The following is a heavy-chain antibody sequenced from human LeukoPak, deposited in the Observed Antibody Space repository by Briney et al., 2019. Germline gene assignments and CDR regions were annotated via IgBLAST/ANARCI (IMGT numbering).Heavy chain of an antibody. Sequence: PSETLSLTCTVSGASISSGGYFWRWIRQPAGKGVEWIGRIETSGSTNYNPSLKSRVTISVDTSKNQFSLKLRSVTAADTAVYYCARALCINGICEWFDPWGQGTLVTVSS. CDR2: IETSGST. D-gene: IGHD2-8*01. CDR3: ARALCINGICEWFDP. J-gene: IGHJ5*02. V-gene: IGHV4-61*02. CDR1: GASISSGGYF.